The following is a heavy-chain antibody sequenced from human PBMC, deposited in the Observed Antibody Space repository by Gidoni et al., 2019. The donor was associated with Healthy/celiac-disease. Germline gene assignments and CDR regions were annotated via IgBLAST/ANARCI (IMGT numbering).Heavy chain of an antibody. V-gene: IGHV3-33*01. Sequence: QVQLVESGGGVVQPGRSLRLSCAASGFTFSSYGMHWVRQAPGKGLEWVAVIWYDGSNKYYADSVKGRFTISRDNSKNTLYLQMNSLRAEDTAVYYCARTKDYYDSSGYFGYWGQGTLVTVSS. CDR1: GFTFSSYG. CDR3: ARTKDYYDSSGYFGY. CDR2: IWYDGSNK. J-gene: IGHJ4*02. D-gene: IGHD3-22*01.